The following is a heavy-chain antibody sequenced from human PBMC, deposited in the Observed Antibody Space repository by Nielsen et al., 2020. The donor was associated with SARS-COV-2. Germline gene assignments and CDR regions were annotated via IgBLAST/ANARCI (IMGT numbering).Heavy chain of an antibody. Sequence: GGSLRLSCAASGFTFDDYAMHWVRQAPGKGLEWVSGISWSSGSIGYADSVKGRFTISRDNAKNSLYLQMNSLRAEDTALYYCASTGSYYGSNWFDPWGQGTLVTVSS. CDR1: GFTFDDYA. CDR2: ISWSSGSI. V-gene: IGHV3-9*01. CDR3: ASTGSYYGSNWFDP. J-gene: IGHJ5*02. D-gene: IGHD3-10*01.